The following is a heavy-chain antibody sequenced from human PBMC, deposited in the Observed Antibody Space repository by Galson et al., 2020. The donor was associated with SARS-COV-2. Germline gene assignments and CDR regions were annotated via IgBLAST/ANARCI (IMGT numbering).Heavy chain of an antibody. V-gene: IGHV1-18*01. CDR3: ARDLLVYYYGSGSYSGGAFDI. D-gene: IGHD3-10*01. Sequence: ASVKVSCKASGYTFTSYGISWVRQAPGQGLEWMGWISAYNGNTNYAQKLQGRVTMTTDTSTSTAYMELRSLRSDDTAVYYCARDLLVYYYGSGSYSGGAFDIWGQGTMVTVSS. CDR1: GYTFTSYG. J-gene: IGHJ3*02. CDR2: ISAYNGNT.